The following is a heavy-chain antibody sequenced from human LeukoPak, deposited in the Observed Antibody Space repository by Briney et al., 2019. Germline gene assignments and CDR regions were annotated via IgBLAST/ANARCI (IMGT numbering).Heavy chain of an antibody. J-gene: IGHJ4*02. CDR3: ARAGLRDYYGSGSYLADY. V-gene: IGHV3-21*01. CDR2: ISSSSSYI. CDR1: GFTFSSYS. Sequence: GGSLRLSCAASGFTFSSYSMNWVRQAPGKGLEWVSSISSSSSYIYYADSVKGRFTISRDNAKNSLYLQMNSLRAEDTAVYYCARAGLRDYYGSGSYLADYWGQGTLVTVSS. D-gene: IGHD3-10*01.